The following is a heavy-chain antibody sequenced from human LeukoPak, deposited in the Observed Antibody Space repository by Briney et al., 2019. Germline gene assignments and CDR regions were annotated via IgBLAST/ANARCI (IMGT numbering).Heavy chain of an antibody. V-gene: IGHV1-69*01. CDR2: IIPIFGTA. CDR1: GGTFSSYA. D-gene: IGHD2-15*01. J-gene: IGHJ4*02. CDR3: ARDGCSGGSCYSEGYYFDY. Sequence: SVKVSCKASGGTFSSYAISWVRQAPGQGLEWMGGIIPIFGTANYAQKFQGRVTITADESTSTAYMELSSLRSEDTAVYYCARDGCSGGSCYSEGYYFDYWGQETLVTVSS.